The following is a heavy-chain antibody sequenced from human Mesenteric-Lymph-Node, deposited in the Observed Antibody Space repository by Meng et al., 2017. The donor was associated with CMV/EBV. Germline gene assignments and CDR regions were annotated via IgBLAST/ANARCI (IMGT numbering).Heavy chain of an antibody. J-gene: IGHJ6*02. D-gene: IGHD6-13*01. CDR3: AKVEAYSRSPEQIYSYYGMDV. CDR2: ISGSGDNT. CDR1: GFTFTNHA. Sequence: GESLKISCAVSGFTFTNHAMSWVRQAPGKGLEWVSGISGSGDNTYYGDSVKGRFTTSRDNSKNTLYLQMNSLRAEETAVYYCAKVEAYSRSPEQIYSYYGMDVWGQGTTVTVSS. V-gene: IGHV3-23*01.